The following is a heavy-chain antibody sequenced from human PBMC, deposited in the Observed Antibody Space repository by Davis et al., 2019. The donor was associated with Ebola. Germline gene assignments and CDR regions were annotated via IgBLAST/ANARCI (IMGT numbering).Heavy chain of an antibody. CDR2: IKPDGSET. V-gene: IGHV3-7*01. J-gene: IGHJ4*02. CDR1: GITFRSYW. D-gene: IGHD4-11*01. Sequence: GESLKISCATSGITFRSYWMSWVRQAPGKGLEWVANIKPDGSETSYADSVKGRFTISRDNAKNSLYLQMDSLRAEDTAVYFCARIPRDYSFCGWGQGTLVIVSS. CDR3: ARIPRDYSFCG.